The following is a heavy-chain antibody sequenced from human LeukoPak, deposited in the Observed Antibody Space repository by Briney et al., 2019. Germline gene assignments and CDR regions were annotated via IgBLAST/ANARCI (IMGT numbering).Heavy chain of an antibody. Sequence: ASVKVSCKVSGYTLTELSMHWVRQAPGKGLEWMGGFDPEDGETIYAQKFQGRVTMTRDTSISTAYMELSRLRSDDTAVYYCARAYYDFWSGYFQDAFDIWGQGTMVTVSS. J-gene: IGHJ3*02. CDR2: FDPEDGET. CDR1: GYTLTELS. V-gene: IGHV1-24*01. CDR3: ARAYYDFWSGYFQDAFDI. D-gene: IGHD3-3*01.